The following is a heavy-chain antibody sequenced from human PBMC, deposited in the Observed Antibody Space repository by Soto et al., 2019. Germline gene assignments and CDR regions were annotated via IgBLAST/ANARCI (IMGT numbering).Heavy chain of an antibody. Sequence: GAALQISWNCSGERLTRYWISWVRQMPGKGLEWMGRIDPSDSYTNYSPSFQGHVTISADKSISTAYLQWSSLKASDTAMYYGARRPVMDSIAGGYYYGMYARAQRTTVTGS. CDR1: GERLTRYW. J-gene: IGHJ6*01. CDR2: IDPSDSYT. D-gene: IGHD2-2*03. CDR3: ARRPVMDSIAGGYYYGMYA. V-gene: IGHV5-10-1*01.